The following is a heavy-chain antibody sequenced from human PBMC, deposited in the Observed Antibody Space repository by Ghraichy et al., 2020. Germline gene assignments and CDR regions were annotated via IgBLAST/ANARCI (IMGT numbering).Heavy chain of an antibody. CDR3: ARANGSGGYRTLYYYSYGMDV. V-gene: IGHV4-34*01. J-gene: IGHJ6*02. CDR2: INHSGST. Sequence: SETLSLTCAVYGGSFSGYYWSWIRQPPGKGLEWIGEINHSGSTNYNPSLKSRVTISVDTSKNQFSLKLSSVTAADTAVYDCARANGSGGYRTLYYYSYGMDVWGQGTTVTVSS. CDR1: GGSFSGYY. D-gene: IGHD3-10*01.